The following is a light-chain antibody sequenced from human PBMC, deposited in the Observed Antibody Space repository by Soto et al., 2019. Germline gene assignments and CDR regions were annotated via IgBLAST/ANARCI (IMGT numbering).Light chain of an antibody. CDR2: DNS. CDR3: GAWDSSLDVYV. Sequence: QSVLTQPPSVSAAPGQKIIISCSGSSSNVGTYYVSWYHQLPGTAPKVLIYDNSRRPSGIPDRFSGSKSGTSATLAITGLQTGDEGDYSCGAWDSSLDVYVFGGGTKVTVL. J-gene: IGLJ1*01. V-gene: IGLV1-51*01. CDR1: SSNVGTYY.